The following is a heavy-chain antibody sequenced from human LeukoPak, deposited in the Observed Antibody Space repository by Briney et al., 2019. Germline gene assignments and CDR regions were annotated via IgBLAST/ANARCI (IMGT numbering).Heavy chain of an antibody. Sequence: SETLSLTCTVSGGSIRSYYWSWIRQPPGKGLEWIGYIYHSGSTNNNPSLKNRLTMSLDTYKNQFSLKLSSVTAADTAVYYCARGSLGRAVMFFDYWGQGTLVTVSS. D-gene: IGHD3-10*01. CDR1: GGSIRSYY. V-gene: IGHV4-59*01. CDR2: IYHSGST. J-gene: IGHJ4*02. CDR3: ARGSLGRAVMFFDY.